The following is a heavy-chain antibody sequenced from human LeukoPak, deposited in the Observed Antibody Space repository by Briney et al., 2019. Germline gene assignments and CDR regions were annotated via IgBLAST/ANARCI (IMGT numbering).Heavy chain of an antibody. CDR3: ARGELGYCSSTSCYYYYDSSGFDY. CDR1: GYTFTGYY. Sequence: ASVKVSCKASGYTFTGYYMHWVRQAPGQGLEWMGRINPNSGGTNYAQKFQGRVTMTRDTSISTAYMELSRLRSDDTAVYYCARGELGYCSSTSCYYYYDSSGFDYWGQGTLVTVSS. D-gene: IGHD2-2*01. V-gene: IGHV1-2*06. J-gene: IGHJ4*02. CDR2: INPNSGGT.